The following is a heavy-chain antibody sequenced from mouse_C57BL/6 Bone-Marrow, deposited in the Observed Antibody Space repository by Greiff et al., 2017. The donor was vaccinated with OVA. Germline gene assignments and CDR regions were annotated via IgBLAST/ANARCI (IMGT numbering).Heavy chain of an antibody. CDR1: GYAFTNYL. J-gene: IGHJ3*01. Sequence: QVQLQQSGAELVRPGTSVKVSCKASGYAFTNYLIEWVKQRPGQGLEWIGVINPGSGGTNYNEKFKGKATLTADKSSSTAYMQLSSLTSEDSAVYFCARRTTVGAYWGQGTLVTVSA. D-gene: IGHD1-1*01. CDR3: ARRTTVGAY. V-gene: IGHV1-54*01. CDR2: INPGSGGT.